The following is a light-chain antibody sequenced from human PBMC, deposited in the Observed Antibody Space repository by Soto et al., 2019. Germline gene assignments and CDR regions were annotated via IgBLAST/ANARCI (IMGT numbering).Light chain of an antibody. V-gene: IGLV6-57*01. CDR1: SGSIASNY. Sequence: NFMLTQPHSVSASPGKTVTISCTRSSGSIASNYVHWYQQRPGSSPTTVIYEDNQRPSGVPDRFSGSIDSSSNSASLTISGLETEDEADYYCQSYDSSSGVFGGGTKLTVL. CDR3: QSYDSSSGV. CDR2: EDN. J-gene: IGLJ3*02.